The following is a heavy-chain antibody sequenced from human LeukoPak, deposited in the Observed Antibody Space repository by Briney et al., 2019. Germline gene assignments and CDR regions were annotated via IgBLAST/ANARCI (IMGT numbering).Heavy chain of an antibody. CDR1: GGSFSDFY. CDR3: ARAVAATVDY. V-gene: IGHV4-34*01. Sequence: SETLSLTCAVYGGSFSDFYWNWVRQPPGKGLEWIGEINHSGRANYNPSLKSRVTISVDTSKNQFSLKLSSVTAADTAVYYCARAVAATVDYWGQGTLVTVSS. CDR2: INHSGRA. J-gene: IGHJ4*02. D-gene: IGHD6-19*01.